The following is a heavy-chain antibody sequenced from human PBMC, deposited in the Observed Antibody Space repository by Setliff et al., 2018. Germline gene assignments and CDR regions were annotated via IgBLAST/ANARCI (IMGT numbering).Heavy chain of an antibody. D-gene: IGHD6-13*01. J-gene: IGHJ6*02. CDR2: IIPMFRSG. Sequence: SVKVSCKASGGTLKNFAISWVRQAPGQGLERMGGIIPMFRSGNYAQRFQGRVTITADESTSTVYMELTSLRPEDTAVYYCARGKMDVVAAGGKYCAMDVWGQGTAVTVSS. CDR3: ARGKMDVVAAGGKYCAMDV. CDR1: GGTLKNFA. V-gene: IGHV1-69*13.